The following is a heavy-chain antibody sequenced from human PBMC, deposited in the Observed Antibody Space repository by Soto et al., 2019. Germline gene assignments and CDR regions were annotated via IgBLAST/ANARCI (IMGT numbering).Heavy chain of an antibody. CDR3: ARGQDYFDESGYYFDY. CDR1: GGPFSGYY. D-gene: IGHD3-22*01. V-gene: IGHV4-34*01. CDR2: INYSGST. Sequence: SETLSLTCAVSGGPFSGYYWSWIRQPPGKGLEWIGEINYSGSTNYNPSLKSRVTISVDTSKNQFSLKLSSVTAADTAVFYCARGQDYFDESGYYFDYWGQGTLVTVSS. J-gene: IGHJ4*02.